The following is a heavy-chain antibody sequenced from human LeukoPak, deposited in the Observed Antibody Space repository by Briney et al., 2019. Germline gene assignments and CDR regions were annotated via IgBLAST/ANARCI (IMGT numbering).Heavy chain of an antibody. Sequence: GGSLRLSCAASGFTFSSYAMTWVRQAPGKGLEWVSAISGSGDSTYYADSVKGLFTISRDNSKNTLYLQMNRLRAEDTAVYYCARSDGYGLVGIWGQGTMVTVSS. CDR2: ISGSGDST. V-gene: IGHV3-23*01. J-gene: IGHJ3*02. CDR3: ARSDGYGLVGI. CDR1: GFTFSSYA. D-gene: IGHD3-10*01.